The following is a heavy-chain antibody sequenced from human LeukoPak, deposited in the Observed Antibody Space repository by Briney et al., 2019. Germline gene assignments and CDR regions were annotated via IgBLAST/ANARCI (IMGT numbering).Heavy chain of an antibody. CDR3: AKGQRSGGSCYDY. V-gene: IGHV3-23*01. CDR1: GYTFSSYA. CDR2: ISGSGGST. D-gene: IGHD2-15*01. Sequence: GASVKVSCKASGYTFSSYAMSWVRQAPGKGLEWVSTISGSGGSTYYADSVKGRFTISRDNSKNTLYLQMNSLRAEDTAVFYCAKGQRSGGSCYDYWGQGTLVTVSS. J-gene: IGHJ4*02.